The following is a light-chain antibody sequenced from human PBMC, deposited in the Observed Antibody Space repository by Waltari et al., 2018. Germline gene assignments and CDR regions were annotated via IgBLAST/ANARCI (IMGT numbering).Light chain of an antibody. V-gene: IGKV1-5*03. CDR2: MAS. CDR3: QQYSSFST. CDR1: QSVGTW. Sequence: DIQMTQSPSTLSASVGDRVTIPCRTSQSVGTWLAWYQQKPGEAPKRLIYMASSLESGVPSRFSGSGSGTEFTLTISSLQPDDFATYSCQQYSSFSTFGQGTKVDI. J-gene: IGKJ2*01.